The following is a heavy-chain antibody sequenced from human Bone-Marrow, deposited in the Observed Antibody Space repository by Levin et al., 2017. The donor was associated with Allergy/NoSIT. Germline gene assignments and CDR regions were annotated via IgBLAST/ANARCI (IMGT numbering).Heavy chain of an antibody. CDR2: MSHSGST. D-gene: IGHD3-10*01. CDR1: GYSISSGHY. CDR3: ARSLGRGELNWFDP. J-gene: IGHJ5*02. Sequence: SQTLSLPCAVSGYSISSGHYWGWIRQPPGKGLEWIGSMSHSGSTYYNPSLKSRVTISVDTSKNQFSLKLTSVTAADTAVFYCARSLGRGELNWFDPWGQGTLVTVSS. V-gene: IGHV4-38-2*01.